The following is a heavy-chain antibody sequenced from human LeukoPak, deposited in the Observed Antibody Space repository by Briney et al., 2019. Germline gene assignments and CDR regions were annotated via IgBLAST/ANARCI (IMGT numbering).Heavy chain of an antibody. Sequence: GASVNVSCKASGGTFSSYAISWVRQAPGQGLEWMGWISAYNGNTNYAQKLQGRVTMTTDTSTSTAYMELRSLRSDDTAVYYCARDRSGYVANMDVWGKGTTVTVSS. CDR3: ARDRSGYVANMDV. V-gene: IGHV1-18*01. D-gene: IGHD5-12*01. J-gene: IGHJ6*03. CDR1: GGTFSSYA. CDR2: ISAYNGNT.